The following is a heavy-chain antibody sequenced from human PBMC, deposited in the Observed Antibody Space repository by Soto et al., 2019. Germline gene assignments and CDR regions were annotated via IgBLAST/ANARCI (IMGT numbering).Heavy chain of an antibody. J-gene: IGHJ6*02. CDR3: ARDKDRQQLGGNYYYILDV. CDR2: IMPVFATP. D-gene: IGHD3-3*02. Sequence: QVQLVQSGAEVKKPGSSVKVSCKASGGTFSTSAISWVRQAPGQGLEWVGGIMPVFATPDYAQKFQGRVTITADESTTTAYLELTSLRTDDTAVHYCARDKDRQQLGGNYYYILDVWGQGTAITVSS. V-gene: IGHV1-69*12. CDR1: GGTFSTSA.